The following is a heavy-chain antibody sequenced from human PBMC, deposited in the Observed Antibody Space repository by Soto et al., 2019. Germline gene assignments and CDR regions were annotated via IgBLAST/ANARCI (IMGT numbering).Heavy chain of an antibody. CDR2: FDPEDGET. V-gene: IGHV1-24*01. CDR3: ATNSYSNYYYYYMDV. Sequence: EASVKVSCKVSGYTLTELSMHWVRQAPGKGLEWMGGFDPEDGETIYAQKFQGRVTMTEDTSTDTAYMELSSLRSEDTAVYYCATNSYSNYYYYYMDVWGKGTTVTVSS. CDR1: GYTLTELS. J-gene: IGHJ6*03. D-gene: IGHD4-4*01.